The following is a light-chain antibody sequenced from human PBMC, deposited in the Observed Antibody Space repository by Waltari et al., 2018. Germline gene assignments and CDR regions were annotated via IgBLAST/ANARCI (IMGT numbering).Light chain of an antibody. J-gene: IGKJ1*01. CDR3: QQYGSSPRT. CDR2: GAS. CDR1: QSVSSSY. Sequence: PGERATLSCRASQSVSSSYLAWYQQKPGQAPRLLIYGASSRATGIPDRFSGSGSGTDFTLTISRLEPEDFAVYYCQQYGSSPRTFGQGTKVEIK. V-gene: IGKV3-20*01.